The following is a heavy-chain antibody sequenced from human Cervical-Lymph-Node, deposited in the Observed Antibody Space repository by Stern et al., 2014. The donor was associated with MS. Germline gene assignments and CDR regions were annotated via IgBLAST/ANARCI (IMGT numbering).Heavy chain of an antibody. CDR2: INPSGGRT. D-gene: IGHD2/OR15-2a*01. CDR3: ARQNYYNGMDV. J-gene: IGHJ6*02. Sequence: QLMQSGAEVKKPGASVKVSCKASGYTFTSDYMHWLRQAPGQGPEWMGIINPSGGRTSYAQKFQGRVTMTRDTSTSTVHMELSSLRSEDTAVYYCARQNYYNGMDVWGQGTTVIVSS. CDR1: GYTFTSDY. V-gene: IGHV1-46*01.